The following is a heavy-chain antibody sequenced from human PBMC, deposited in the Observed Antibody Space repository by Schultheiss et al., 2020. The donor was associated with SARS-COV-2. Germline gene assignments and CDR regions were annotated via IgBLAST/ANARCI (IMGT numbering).Heavy chain of an antibody. V-gene: IGHV4-4*07. Sequence: SETLSLTCTVSGGSISSYYWSWIRQPAGKGLEWIGSIYHSGSTYYNPSLKSRVTISVDTSKNQFSLKLSSVTAADTAVYYCASLGTGDYWYFDLWGRGTLVTVSS. J-gene: IGHJ2*01. CDR3: ASLGTGDYWYFDL. D-gene: IGHD7-27*01. CDR1: GGSISSYY. CDR2: IYHSGST.